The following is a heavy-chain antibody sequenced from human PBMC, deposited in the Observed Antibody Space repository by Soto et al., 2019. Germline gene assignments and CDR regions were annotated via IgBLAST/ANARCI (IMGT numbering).Heavy chain of an antibody. J-gene: IGHJ4*02. Sequence: ISSSSSYIYYADSVKGRFTISRDNAKNSLYLQMNSLRAEDTAVYYCARDHPLGKPFDYWGQGTLVTVSS. V-gene: IGHV3-21*01. CDR3: ARDHPLGKPFDY. CDR2: ISSSSSYI.